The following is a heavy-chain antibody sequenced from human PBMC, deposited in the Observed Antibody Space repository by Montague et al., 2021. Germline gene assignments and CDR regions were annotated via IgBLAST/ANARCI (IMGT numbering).Heavy chain of an antibody. CDR2: ITWNSSNI. D-gene: IGHD2-21*01. Sequence: SLRLSCAASGFIFNNYVMSWVRQAPGKGLEWVAGITWNSSNIYYADSVKGRFTISRDNAKNSLYLQMNSLRAEDTAVYFCARDQGRGCWGGDCYVGLDYWGQGTLVTVSS. CDR1: GFIFNNYV. J-gene: IGHJ4*02. V-gene: IGHV3-9*01. CDR3: ARDQGRGCWGGDCYVGLDY.